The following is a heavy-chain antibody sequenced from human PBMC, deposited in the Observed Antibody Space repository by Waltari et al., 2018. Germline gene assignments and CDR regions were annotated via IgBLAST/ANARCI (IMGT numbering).Heavy chain of an antibody. CDR2: IWYDGSNK. D-gene: IGHD6-13*01. Sequence: QVQLVESGGGVVQPGRSLRLSCAASGFTFSSYGMHWVRQAPGKGLEWGAVIWYDGSNKYYADSVKGRFTISRDNSKNTLYLQMNSLRAEDTAVYYCAKDSYPIAAADNWFDPWGQGTLVTVSS. V-gene: IGHV3-30*18. CDR3: AKDSYPIAAADNWFDP. CDR1: GFTFSSYG. J-gene: IGHJ5*02.